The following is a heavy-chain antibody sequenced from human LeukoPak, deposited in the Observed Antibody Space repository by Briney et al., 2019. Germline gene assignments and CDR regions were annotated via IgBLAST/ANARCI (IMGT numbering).Heavy chain of an antibody. V-gene: IGHV1-24*01. Sequence: ASVKVSCKVSGYTLTELSMHWVRQAPGKGLEWMGGFDPEDGETIYAQKFQGRVTMTEDTSTDTAYMELSSLRSEDTAVYYCATQRGYYDSSGYRDYWGQGTLVTVPS. D-gene: IGHD3-22*01. CDR2: FDPEDGET. CDR1: GYTLTELS. CDR3: ATQRGYYDSSGYRDY. J-gene: IGHJ4*02.